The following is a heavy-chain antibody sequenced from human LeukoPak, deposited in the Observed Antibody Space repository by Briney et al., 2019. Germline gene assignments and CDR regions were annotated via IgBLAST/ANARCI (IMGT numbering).Heavy chain of an antibody. CDR1: GDSISSYY. J-gene: IGHJ6*02. CDR2: IYYSGST. Sequence: WETLSLPCTVSGDSISSYYWSWIRQPPGKGLEWVGYIYYSGSTKYNTSIKSRVTISVVTSKNHYPLKLSSVPPADTAVYYCARGAMGYGXGGSCSARYYYDYXGMDVGGEGTTVSVS. V-gene: IGHV4-59*01. D-gene: IGHD2-15*01. CDR3: ARGAMGYGXGGSCSARYYYDYXGMDV.